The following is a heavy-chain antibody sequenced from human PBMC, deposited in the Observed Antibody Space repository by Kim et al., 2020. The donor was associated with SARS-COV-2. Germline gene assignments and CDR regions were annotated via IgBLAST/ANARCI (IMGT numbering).Heavy chain of an antibody. D-gene: IGHD3-10*01. CDR2: INTSGST. Sequence: SETLSLTCTISGGSISNFYGSWIRQSAGKGLEYIGRINTSGSTNYNPSLKSRLTMSVDTSKNQFSLKLTSVTAADTAVYYCAKIEGGFGESIWGQGTLVIVSS. CDR1: GGSISNFY. CDR3: AKIEGGFGESI. V-gene: IGHV4-4*07. J-gene: IGHJ4*02.